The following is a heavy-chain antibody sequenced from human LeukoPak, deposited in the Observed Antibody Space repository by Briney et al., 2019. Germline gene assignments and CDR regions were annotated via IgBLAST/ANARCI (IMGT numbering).Heavy chain of an antibody. J-gene: IGHJ6*02. V-gene: IGHV4-34*01. CDR1: GGSFTDYY. D-gene: IGHD2-21*02. CDR3: ARGPVRDDGLTGISYYFGLDV. CDR2: IHHRAGA. Sequence: SETLSLTCAVYGGSFTDYYWSWIRHLPGKVLEWIGEIHHRAGANYNPSLWGRVTISADTSKNQFSLHLTSVPAADTATFYCARGPVRDDGLTGISYYFGLDVWGHGTTVTVFS.